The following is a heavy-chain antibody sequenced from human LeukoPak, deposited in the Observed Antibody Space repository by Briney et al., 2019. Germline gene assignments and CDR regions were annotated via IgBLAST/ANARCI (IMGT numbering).Heavy chain of an antibody. Sequence: GGSLRLPCAASGFTVSSNYMSWVRQAPGKGLEWVSVIYSGGSTYYADSVKGRFTISRDNSKNTLYLQMNSLRAEDTAVYYCARLYYYDSSGYDYMRPYYYYYMDVWGKGTTVTVSS. D-gene: IGHD3-22*01. CDR3: ARLYYYDSSGYDYMRPYYYYYMDV. CDR1: GFTVSSNY. V-gene: IGHV3-53*01. CDR2: IYSGGST. J-gene: IGHJ6*03.